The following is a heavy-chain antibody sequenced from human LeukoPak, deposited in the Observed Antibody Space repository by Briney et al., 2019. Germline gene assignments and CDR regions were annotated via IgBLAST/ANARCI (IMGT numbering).Heavy chain of an antibody. J-gene: IGHJ4*02. D-gene: IGHD3-22*01. V-gene: IGHV4-30-4*01. CDR1: GGSISSGDYY. CDR3: ARYDSSGYYPFDY. CDR2: IYYNGST. Sequence: SQTLSLTCTVSGGSISSGDYYWSWIRQPPGKGLEWIGYIYYNGSTYYNPSLKSRVTISVDTSKNQFPLKLSSVTAADTAVYYCARYDSSGYYPFDYWGQGTLVTVSS.